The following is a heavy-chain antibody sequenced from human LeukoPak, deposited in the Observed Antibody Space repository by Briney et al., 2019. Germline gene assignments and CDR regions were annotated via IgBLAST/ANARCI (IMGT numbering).Heavy chain of an antibody. Sequence: GGSLRLSCAASGFAFKTYAMTWVRQAPGKGLEWVSSISGSGAITHYADSVKGRCTITRDNSENTLYVQMNSLRAEDTAVYYCAEGDSYNSADFLDQWGQGTLVTVSS. J-gene: IGHJ4*02. D-gene: IGHD5-12*01. V-gene: IGHV3-23*01. CDR3: AEGDSYNSADFLDQ. CDR1: GFAFKTYA. CDR2: ISGSGAIT.